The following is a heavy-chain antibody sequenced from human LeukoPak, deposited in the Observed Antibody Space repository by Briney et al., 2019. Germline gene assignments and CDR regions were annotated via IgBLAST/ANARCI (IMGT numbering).Heavy chain of an antibody. CDR3: ASDSNYYYYIDV. CDR1: GFTFSDYY. CDR2: ISSSGSTI. J-gene: IGHJ6*03. V-gene: IGHV3-11*01. Sequence: TGGSLRLSCADSGFTFSDYYMSWIRQAPGKGLEWVSYISSSGSTIYYADSVKGRFTISRDNAKNSLYLQMNSLRAEDTAVYYCASDSNYYYYIDVWGKGTTVTVSS. D-gene: IGHD2/OR15-2a*01.